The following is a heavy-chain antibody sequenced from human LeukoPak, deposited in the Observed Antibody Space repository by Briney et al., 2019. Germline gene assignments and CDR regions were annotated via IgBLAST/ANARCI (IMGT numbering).Heavy chain of an antibody. J-gene: IGHJ3*02. V-gene: IGHV1-8*01. CDR2: MNPNSGNT. D-gene: IGHD5-24*01. CDR3: ARMMMAAHAFDI. CDR1: GYTFTSYD. Sequence: ASVKVSCKASGYTFTSYDINWVRQATGQGLEWMGWMNPNSGNTGYAQKFQGRVTMTRNTSISTAYMELSRLRSDDTAVYYCARMMMAAHAFDIWGQGTMVTVSS.